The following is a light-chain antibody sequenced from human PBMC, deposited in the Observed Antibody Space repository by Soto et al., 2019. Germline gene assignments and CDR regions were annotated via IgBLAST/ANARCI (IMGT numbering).Light chain of an antibody. Sequence: EIVLTQSPGTLSLSPGDRVTLSCRASQSVSSNSLVWYQQRPGQAPRLLIYGASNTASGIPDRFSGSGSGTDFTLTISRLEPEDFAVYYCQQCGSSPITFGQGTRLEIK. CDR1: QSVSSNS. V-gene: IGKV3-20*01. J-gene: IGKJ5*01. CDR3: QQCGSSPIT. CDR2: GAS.